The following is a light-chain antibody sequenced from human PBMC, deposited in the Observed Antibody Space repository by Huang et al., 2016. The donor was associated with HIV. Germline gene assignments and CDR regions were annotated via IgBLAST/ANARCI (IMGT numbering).Light chain of an antibody. Sequence: EIVLTQSPATLSLSPGERATLPCRASQSVSSYLAWYQQKHGQAPRLLIYDASKRATGIPARFSGSGSVTYCTLTISSLEPEDFAVYYCQQRSNWPRTFGQGTKLEIK. CDR1: QSVSSY. CDR3: QQRSNWPRT. CDR2: DAS. J-gene: IGKJ2*01. V-gene: IGKV3-11*01.